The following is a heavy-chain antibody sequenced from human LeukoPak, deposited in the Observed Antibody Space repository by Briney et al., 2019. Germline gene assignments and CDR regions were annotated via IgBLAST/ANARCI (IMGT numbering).Heavy chain of an antibody. Sequence: SETLSLTCIVSGGSMSNYYWGWIRQPPGKGLEWIGSIYYKGSTNYNPSLRSRVSISIDTSKKQFYLDLSSLTAADTAVYYCAKHAIAAAGPLDYWGQGTLVTVSS. CDR3: AKHAIAAAGPLDY. J-gene: IGHJ4*02. CDR2: IYYKGST. CDR1: GGSMSNYY. D-gene: IGHD6-13*01. V-gene: IGHV4-59*08.